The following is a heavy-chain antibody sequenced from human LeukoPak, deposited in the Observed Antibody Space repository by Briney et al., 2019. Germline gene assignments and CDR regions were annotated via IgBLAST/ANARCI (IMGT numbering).Heavy chain of an antibody. V-gene: IGHV1-2*02. CDR3: ARVPGYRGAHAFDI. J-gene: IGHJ3*02. CDR1: GYTFTGYY. D-gene: IGHD3-16*02. CDR2: INPNSGGT. Sequence: ASVKVSCKASGYTFTGYYMHWVRQAPGQGLEWMGLINPNSGGTNYAQKFQGRVTMTRDTSISTAYMELSSLRSEDTAVYYCARVPGYRGAHAFDIWGQGTMVTVSS.